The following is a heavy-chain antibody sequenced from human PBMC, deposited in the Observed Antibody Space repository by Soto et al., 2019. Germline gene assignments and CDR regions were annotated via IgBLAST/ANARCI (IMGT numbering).Heavy chain of an antibody. Sequence: GSLRLSCAASGFTFSSYGMHWVRQAPGKGLEWVAVISYDGSNKYYADSVKGRFTISRDNSKNTLYLQMNSLRAEDTAVYYCAKWYGSSSSSGAYWGQGTLVTVSS. V-gene: IGHV3-30*18. CDR2: ISYDGSNK. J-gene: IGHJ4*02. D-gene: IGHD6-6*01. CDR3: AKWYGSSSSSGAY. CDR1: GFTFSSYG.